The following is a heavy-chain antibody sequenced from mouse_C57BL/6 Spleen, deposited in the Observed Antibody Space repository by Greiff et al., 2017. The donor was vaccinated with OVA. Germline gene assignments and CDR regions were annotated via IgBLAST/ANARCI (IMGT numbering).Heavy chain of an antibody. D-gene: IGHD3-2*02. V-gene: IGHV1-26*01. CDR2: INPNNGGT. CDR3: ARPAQALFYAMDY. Sequence: VQLQQSGPELVKPGASVKISCKASGYTFTDYYMNWVKQSHGKSLEWIGDINPNNGGTSYNQKFKGKATLTVDKSSSTAYMELRSLTSEDSAVYYCARPAQALFYAMDYWGQGTSVTVSS. CDR1: GYTFTDYY. J-gene: IGHJ4*01.